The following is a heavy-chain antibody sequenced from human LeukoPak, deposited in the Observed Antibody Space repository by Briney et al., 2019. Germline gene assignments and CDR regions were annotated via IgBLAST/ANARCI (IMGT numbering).Heavy chain of an antibody. CDR2: INSDGSST. CDR3: AKSPGEFEPTPFDY. Sequence: GGSLRLSCAASAFTFSSYWMHWVRQAPGKGPVWVSRINSDGSSTSYADSVKGRFTISRDNAKNTLYLHLNSLRAEDTAVYYCAKSPGEFEPTPFDYWGQGTLVTVSS. V-gene: IGHV3-74*01. J-gene: IGHJ4*02. D-gene: IGHD3-10*01. CDR1: AFTFSSYW.